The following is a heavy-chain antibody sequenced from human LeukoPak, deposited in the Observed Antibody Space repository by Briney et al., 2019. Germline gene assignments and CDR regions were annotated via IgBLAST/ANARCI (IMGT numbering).Heavy chain of an antibody. Sequence: SETLTLTCAVYGGSFSGYYWSWIRQPPGKGLEWIGEINHSGSTNYNPSLKSRVTISVDTSKNQFSLKLSSVTAADTAVYYCARGGYSYGYGNRYFDLWGRGTLVTVSS. J-gene: IGHJ2*01. V-gene: IGHV4-34*01. CDR3: ARGGYSYGYGNRYFDL. CDR2: INHSGST. D-gene: IGHD5-18*01. CDR1: GGSFSGYY.